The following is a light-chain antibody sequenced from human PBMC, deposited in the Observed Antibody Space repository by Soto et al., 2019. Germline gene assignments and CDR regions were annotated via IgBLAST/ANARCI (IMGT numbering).Light chain of an antibody. J-gene: IGKJ1*01. Sequence: EIVMTQSPATLSVSPGGRATLSCRASQSVSSSYLAWYKQKPGQAPRLLIYGASSRATGIPDRFSGSGSGTDFTLTIRRLQPEDFAVDYCQHYGSSGTFGQGTKVDIK. CDR3: QHYGSSGT. CDR1: QSVSSSY. CDR2: GAS. V-gene: IGKV3-20*01.